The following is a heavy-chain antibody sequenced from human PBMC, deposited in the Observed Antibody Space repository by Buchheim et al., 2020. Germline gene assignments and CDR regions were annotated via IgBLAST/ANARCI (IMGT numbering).Heavy chain of an antibody. D-gene: IGHD6-13*01. Sequence: VQLVESGGGVVQPGRSLRLSCAASGFTFDDYGMSWVRQAPGKGLEWVSGVDWNGGSTGYADSVKGRFTISRDNAKNSLYLQMNSLRAEDTALYYCARVASAGKFYYYYYGLDVWGQGTT. J-gene: IGHJ6*02. CDR2: VDWNGGST. V-gene: IGHV3-20*04. CDR1: GFTFDDYG. CDR3: ARVASAGKFYYYYYGLDV.